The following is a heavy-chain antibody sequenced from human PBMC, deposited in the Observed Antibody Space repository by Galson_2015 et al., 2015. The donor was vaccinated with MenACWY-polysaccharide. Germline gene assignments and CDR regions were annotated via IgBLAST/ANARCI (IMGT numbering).Heavy chain of an antibody. CDR3: AKDSTDFWSVAGREDH. V-gene: IGHV3-23*01. D-gene: IGHD3-3*01. J-gene: IGHJ4*02. CDR1: GFTFTRYA. Sequence: ALRLGCAASGFTFTRYAMSWVRQAPGKGLEWVSAIRSSGANTYYADSGKGRFTISRDNSKNTLYLQMNSLRAEDTAVYYCAKDSTDFWSVAGREDHWGQGTLVTVSS. CDR2: IRSSGANT.